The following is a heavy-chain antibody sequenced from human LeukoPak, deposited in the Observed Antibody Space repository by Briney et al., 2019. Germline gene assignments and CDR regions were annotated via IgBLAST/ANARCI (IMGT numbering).Heavy chain of an antibody. CDR3: ARERVDCSGGSCLYYFDC. CDR2: ISTNGGST. CDR1: GFTFSSYA. J-gene: IGHJ4*02. V-gene: IGHV3-64*01. D-gene: IGHD2-15*01. Sequence: GGSLRLSCAASGFTFSSYAMHWVRQAPGKGLEYVSAISTNGGSTYYANSVKGRFTISRDNSKNTLYFQMGSLRAEDMAVYYCARERVDCSGGSCLYYFDCWGQGTLVTVSS.